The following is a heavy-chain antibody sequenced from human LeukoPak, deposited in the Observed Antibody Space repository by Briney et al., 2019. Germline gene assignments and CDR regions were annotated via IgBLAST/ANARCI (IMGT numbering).Heavy chain of an antibody. CDR2: INHSGST. CDR1: GGSFSGYY. V-gene: IGHV4-34*01. D-gene: IGHD1-26*01. Sequence: PSETLSLTCAVYGGSFSGYYWSWIRQPPGKGLEWIGEINHSGSTNYNPSLKSRVTISVDTSKNQFSLKLSSVTAADTAVYYCARSGRGSSKRGYYYYYYMDVWGKGTTVTVSS. CDR3: ARSGRGSSKRGYYYYYYMDV. J-gene: IGHJ6*03.